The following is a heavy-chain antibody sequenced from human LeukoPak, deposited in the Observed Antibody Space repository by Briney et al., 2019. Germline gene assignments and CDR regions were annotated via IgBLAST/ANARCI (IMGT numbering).Heavy chain of an antibody. CDR2: INHSGST. CDR1: GGSFSGYY. Sequence: SETLSLTCAVYGGSFSGYYWSWIRQPPGKGLEWIGEINHSGSTNYNPSLKSRVTISVDTSKNQFSLKLSSVTAADTAVYYCARGRLAYYYYYMDVWGKGTTVTVSS. D-gene: IGHD6-19*01. V-gene: IGHV4-34*01. CDR3: ARGRLAYYYYYMDV. J-gene: IGHJ6*03.